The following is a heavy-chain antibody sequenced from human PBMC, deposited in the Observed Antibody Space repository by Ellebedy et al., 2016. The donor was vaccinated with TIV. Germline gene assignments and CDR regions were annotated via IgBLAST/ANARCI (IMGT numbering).Heavy chain of an antibody. J-gene: IGHJ3*01. V-gene: IGHV3-21*04. D-gene: IGHD4-23*01. CDR1: GFTFNSYS. CDR2: ISSSSTYT. Sequence: GESLKISCAASGFTFNSYSMNWVRQAPGKGLEWVSSISSSSTYTNYADSVKGRFTISRDNAENSLFLQMGSLRAEDTAIYYCARDPVGVGPAFDVWGQGTMVTVSS. CDR3: ARDPVGVGPAFDV.